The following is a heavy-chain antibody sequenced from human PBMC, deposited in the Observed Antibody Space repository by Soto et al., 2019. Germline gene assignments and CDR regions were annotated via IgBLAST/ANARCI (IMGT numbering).Heavy chain of an antibody. J-gene: IGHJ6*02. V-gene: IGHV4-30-2*01. Sequence: PSETLSLTCAVSGGSISSGGYSWSWIRQPPGKGLEWIGYIYHSGSTYYNPSLKSRVTISVDRSKNQFSLKLSSVTAADTAVYYCARESRGYYGSGAYLYYYYYGMDVWGQGTTVTVSS. CDR1: GGSISSGGYS. CDR3: ARESRGYYGSGAYLYYYYYGMDV. D-gene: IGHD3-10*01. CDR2: IYHSGST.